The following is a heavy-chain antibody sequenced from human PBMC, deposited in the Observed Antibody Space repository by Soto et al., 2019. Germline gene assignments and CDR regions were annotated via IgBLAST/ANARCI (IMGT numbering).Heavy chain of an antibody. CDR2: IFYSGTT. J-gene: IGHJ4*02. D-gene: IGHD2-2*02. CDR1: GASISSSPSY. CDR3: VGLRSNTILSY. Sequence: PSETLSLTCTVSGASISSSPSYWAWIRQSPGRGLEWIGHIFYSGTTSYSPSLRSRVSLSADRSKNQFSLKLSSVTAADAAVYFCVGLRSNTILSYWGQGTLVTVS. V-gene: IGHV4-39*01.